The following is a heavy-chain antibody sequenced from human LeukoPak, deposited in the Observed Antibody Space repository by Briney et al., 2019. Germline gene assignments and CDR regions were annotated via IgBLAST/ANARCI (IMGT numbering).Heavy chain of an antibody. CDR3: TIDLMTGFSSGWHFGY. CDR1: GFTFNTYA. D-gene: IGHD6-19*01. CDR2: ISGSGDNT. J-gene: IGHJ4*02. Sequence: PGGSLRLSCAASGFTFNTYAMSWVRQAPGKGLEWVSGISGSGDNTYYADSVKGRFTISRDNSKNTLYLHMNSLRAEDTAVYYCTIDLMTGFSSGWHFGYWGQGTLATVSS. V-gene: IGHV3-23*01.